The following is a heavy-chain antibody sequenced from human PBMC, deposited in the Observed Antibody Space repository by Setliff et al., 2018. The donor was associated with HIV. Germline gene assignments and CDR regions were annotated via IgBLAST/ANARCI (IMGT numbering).Heavy chain of an antibody. CDR2: IRGKAYGETA. CDR3: ARGVPAVTGYHFDY. D-gene: IGHD6-19*01. CDR1: GFTFGGYA. V-gene: IGHV3-49*04. J-gene: IGHJ4*02. Sequence: GGSLRLSCTASGFTFGGYAVSWVRQAPGKGLEWVGFIRGKAYGETADFAASLKGRFTISRADSKSIAYLQMNSLKTEDTAVYYCARGVPAVTGYHFDYWGQGTLVTVSS.